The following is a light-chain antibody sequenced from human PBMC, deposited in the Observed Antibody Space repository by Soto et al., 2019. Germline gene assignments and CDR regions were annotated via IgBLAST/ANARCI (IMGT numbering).Light chain of an antibody. CDR1: QSVSSSY. Sequence: IVLTQSPGTLSLSPGDRATLSCRASQSVSSSYLAWYQQKPGQAPRLLMYGASSRATGIPDRFSGSGSGTDFTLTISRLEPEDFAVYYCQQYGKAFGQGTRLEI. J-gene: IGKJ5*01. V-gene: IGKV3-20*01. CDR2: GAS. CDR3: QQYGKA.